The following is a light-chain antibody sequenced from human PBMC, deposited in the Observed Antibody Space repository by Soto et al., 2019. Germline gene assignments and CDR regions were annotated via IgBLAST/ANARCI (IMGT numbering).Light chain of an antibody. V-gene: IGKV1-39*01. CDR1: QSISSY. J-gene: IGKJ1*01. CDR2: AAS. Sequence: DIQMTQSPSSLSASVGDRVTITCQASQSISSYLNWYQQKPGKAPKLLIYAASSLQSGVPSRFRGSGSGTDFALTISSLQPEDFATYYCQQSYSTLVTFGQGNKVEIK. CDR3: QQSYSTLVT.